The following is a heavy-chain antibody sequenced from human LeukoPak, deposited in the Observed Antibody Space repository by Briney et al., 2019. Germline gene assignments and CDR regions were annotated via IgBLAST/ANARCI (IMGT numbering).Heavy chain of an antibody. J-gene: IGHJ3*02. D-gene: IGHD6-13*01. V-gene: IGHV3-23*01. Sequence: GGSLRLSCAASEFTFSSYVMAWVRQAPGKGLEWVSTITPGGGTYYADSVKGRFTISRDNSKNTLYLQMNSLRAEDTAVYYCASGSSWNWAFDIWGQGTMVTVSS. CDR1: EFTFSSYV. CDR2: ITPGGGT. CDR3: ASGSSWNWAFDI.